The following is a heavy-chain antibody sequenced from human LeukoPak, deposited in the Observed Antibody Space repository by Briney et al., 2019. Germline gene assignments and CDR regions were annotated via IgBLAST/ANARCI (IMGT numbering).Heavy chain of an antibody. CDR3: ARRAGTGVDY. CDR1: GGSISSYY. V-gene: IGHV4-59*08. CDR2: IYNTGST. D-gene: IGHD6-19*01. Sequence: PSETLSLTCTVSGGSISSYYWSWIRQPPGKGLEWIGYIYNTGSTNYNPSLKSRVTISVDTSKNQFSLKLSPVTAADTAVYYCARRAGTGVDYWGQGTLVTVSS. J-gene: IGHJ4*02.